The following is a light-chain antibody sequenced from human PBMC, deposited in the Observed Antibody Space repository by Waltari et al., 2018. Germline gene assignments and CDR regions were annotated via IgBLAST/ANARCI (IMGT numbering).Light chain of an antibody. V-gene: IGKV3-20*01. CDR3: QQYGSSSIT. CDR2: GES. CDR1: QSVSSSY. J-gene: IGKJ5*01. Sequence: EIVLTQSPGTLSLSPGERVTLSCRASQSVSSSYLAWYQQKPGQAPRLLIYGESSRATGIPGRFSGSGSGTDFTITISRLEPEDFAVYYCQQYGSSSITFGQGTRLEIK.